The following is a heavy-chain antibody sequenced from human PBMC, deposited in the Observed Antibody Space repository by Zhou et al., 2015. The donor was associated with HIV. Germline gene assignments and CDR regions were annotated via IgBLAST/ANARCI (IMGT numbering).Heavy chain of an antibody. J-gene: IGHJ4*02. CDR2: ITWDGFTT. V-gene: IGHV3-43D*04. CDR1: GFTFDDYA. Sequence: EVQLVESGGSRGTAWGGSLRLSCTASGFTFDDYAMHWVRQAPGKGLEWVSLITWDGFTTYYADSVKGRFTISRDNSKNSLYLQMNSLRAEDTAFYYCAKGGRWLTGVSFDYWGQGTLVTVSS. D-gene: IGHD7-27*01. CDR3: AKGGRWLTGVSFDY.